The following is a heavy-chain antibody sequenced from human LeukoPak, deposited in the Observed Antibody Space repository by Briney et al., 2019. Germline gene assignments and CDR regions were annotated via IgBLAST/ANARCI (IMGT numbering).Heavy chain of an antibody. Sequence: SETLSLTCTVSGGSISSYYWSWIRQPPGKGLEWIGEINHSGSTNYNPSLKSRVTISVDTSKNQFSLKLSSVTAADTAVYYCASTGYSSSWFGAGNWFDPWGQGTLVTVSS. J-gene: IGHJ5*02. CDR1: GGSISSYY. V-gene: IGHV4-34*01. D-gene: IGHD6-13*01. CDR2: INHSGST. CDR3: ASTGYSSSWFGAGNWFDP.